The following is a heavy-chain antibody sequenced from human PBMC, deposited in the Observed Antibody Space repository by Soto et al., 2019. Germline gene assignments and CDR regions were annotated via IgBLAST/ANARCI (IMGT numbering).Heavy chain of an antibody. D-gene: IGHD6-19*01. Sequence: SEILSLTCNMSGDSYSISTYSWSWIRQPPGKALQWIGFIYQSGVTSYNPSLASRVSISLDRSNNQCSLKLKSVTAADTAVYFCAGMPYTSGLRFDPWGPGTLVTVSS. CDR3: AGMPYTSGLRFDP. V-gene: IGHV4-30-2*01. CDR2: IYQSGVT. J-gene: IGHJ5*02. CDR1: GDSYSISTYS.